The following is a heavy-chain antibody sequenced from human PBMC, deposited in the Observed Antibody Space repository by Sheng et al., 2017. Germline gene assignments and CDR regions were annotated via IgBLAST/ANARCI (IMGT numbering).Heavy chain of an antibody. Sequence: VQLVESGGDLVQPGGSLRLSCAASGFTFSNYGMHWVRQAPGKGLEWVAVLAHDGSNKYYADSVKGRFTISRDNSKNTLYLQMNSLRVEDTAVYYCAGSYYGSGRNYYWGQGTLVTVSS. CDR1: GFTFSNYG. CDR3: AGSYYGSGRNYY. V-gene: IGHV3-30*03. D-gene: IGHD3-10*01. J-gene: IGHJ4*02. CDR2: LAHDGSNK.